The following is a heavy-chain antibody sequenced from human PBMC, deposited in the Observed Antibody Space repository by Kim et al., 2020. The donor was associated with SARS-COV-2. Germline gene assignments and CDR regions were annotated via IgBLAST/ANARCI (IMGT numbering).Heavy chain of an antibody. CDR3: ARRVVIHWYFDL. J-gene: IGHJ2*01. V-gene: IGHV4-39*01. CDR1: GGSISSSSYY. Sequence: SETLSLTCTVSGGSISSSSYYSGWIRQPPGKGLEWIGSIYYSGSTYYNPSLKSRVTISVDTSKNQFSLKLSSVTAADTAVYYCARRVVIHWYFDLWGRGTLVTVSS. CDR2: IYYSGST. D-gene: IGHD3-22*01.